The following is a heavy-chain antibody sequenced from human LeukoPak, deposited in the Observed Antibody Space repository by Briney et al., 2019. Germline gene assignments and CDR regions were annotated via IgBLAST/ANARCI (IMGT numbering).Heavy chain of an antibody. CDR3: AKDSGD. J-gene: IGHJ4*02. CDR1: GFTFSSYG. Sequence: GGSLRLSCAASGFTFSSYGMRWVRQAPGRGLEWVAVISYDGSNKYYAASVKGRFTISRDNSKNTLYLQMNSLRAEDTAVYDCAKDSGDWGQGTLVTVSS. D-gene: IGHD3-10*01. V-gene: IGHV3-30*18. CDR2: ISYDGSNK.